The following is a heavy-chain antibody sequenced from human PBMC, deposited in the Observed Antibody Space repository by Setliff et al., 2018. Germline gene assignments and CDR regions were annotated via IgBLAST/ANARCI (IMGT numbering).Heavy chain of an antibody. CDR1: GYTFTNYA. J-gene: IGHJ5*02. CDR3: ARLQAIFGVFKDGDWFDP. Sequence: ASVKVSCKASGYTFTNYAMHWVRQAPGQRLEWLGWISGGNGNTKYSQKFQGRVTITRDTSASTGYMELSSLRSEDTAVYYCARLQAIFGVFKDGDWFDPWVLRLSWSPSPQ. V-gene: IGHV1-3*01. D-gene: IGHD3-3*01. CDR2: ISGGNGNT.